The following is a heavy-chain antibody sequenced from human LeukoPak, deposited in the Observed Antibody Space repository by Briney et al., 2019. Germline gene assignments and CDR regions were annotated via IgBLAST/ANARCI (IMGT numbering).Heavy chain of an antibody. Sequence: GGSLRLSCAASGFTVSSNYMSWVRQAPGKGLDWVSVIYSGGSTYYADSVKGRFTISRDNSKNTLYLQMNSLRAEDTAVYYCARSNSGSYYGTRAFDIWGQGTMVTVSS. CDR1: GFTVSSNY. V-gene: IGHV3-66*01. D-gene: IGHD1-26*01. CDR2: IYSGGST. J-gene: IGHJ3*02. CDR3: ARSNSGSYYGTRAFDI.